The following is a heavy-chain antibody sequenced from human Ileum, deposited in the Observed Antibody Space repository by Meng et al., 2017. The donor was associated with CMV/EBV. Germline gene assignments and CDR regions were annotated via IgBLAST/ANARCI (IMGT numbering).Heavy chain of an antibody. V-gene: IGHV1-69*04. D-gene: IGHD3-22*01. CDR3: ARDSGTAMGFYYDSSGYYYAY. J-gene: IGHJ4*02. CDR1: YT. CDR2: IIPILGIA. Sequence: YTISGERQAPGQGLEWKGRIIPILGIANYAQKFQGRVTITADKSTSTAYMELSSLRSEDTAVYYCARDSGTAMGFYYDSSGYYYAYWGQGTLVTVSS.